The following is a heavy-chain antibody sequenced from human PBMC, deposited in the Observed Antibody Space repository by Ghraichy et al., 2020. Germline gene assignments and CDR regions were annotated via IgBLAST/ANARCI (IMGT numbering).Heavy chain of an antibody. D-gene: IGHD4-11*01. CDR3: GKVTTPSHWYFDL. Sequence: SCAASAFTFSSYTMSWVRQAPGKGLEWVSAISGSGGSTYYADSVKGRFTISRDNSKNTLYLQMNSLRAEDTAVYYCGKVTTPSHWYFDLWGRGTLVTVSS. J-gene: IGHJ2*01. CDR1: AFTFSSYT. CDR2: ISGSGGST. V-gene: IGHV3-23*01.